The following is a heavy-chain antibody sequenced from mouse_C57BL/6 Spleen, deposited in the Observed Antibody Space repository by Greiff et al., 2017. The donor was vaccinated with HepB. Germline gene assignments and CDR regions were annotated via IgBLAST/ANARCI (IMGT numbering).Heavy chain of an antibody. CDR3: ARDRYYSNYDYAMDY. CDR2: ISYDGSN. Sequence: EVKLLESGPGLVKPSQSLSLTCSVTGYSITSGYYWNWIRQFPGNKLEWMGYISYDGSNNYNPSLKNRISITRDTSKNQFFLKLNSVTTEDTATYYCARDRYYSNYDYAMDYWGQGTSVTVSS. J-gene: IGHJ4*01. CDR1: GYSITSGYY. D-gene: IGHD2-5*01. V-gene: IGHV3-6*01.